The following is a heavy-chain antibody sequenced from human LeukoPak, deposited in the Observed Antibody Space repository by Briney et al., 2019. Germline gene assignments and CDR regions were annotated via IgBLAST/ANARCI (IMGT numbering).Heavy chain of an antibody. V-gene: IGHV4-39*01. CDR2: IHYSGST. D-gene: IGHD1-26*01. J-gene: IGHJ4*02. Sequence: SETLSLTCTVSGDSISGSTYYWCWIRQPPGKGLEWIGSIHYSGSTQYHPPLKSRVSTSVDTSKNQFSLKVSSVTAADTAVYYCARGGRTFGGTLYWGQGTLVTVSS. CDR3: ARGGRTFGGTLY. CDR1: GDSISGSTYY.